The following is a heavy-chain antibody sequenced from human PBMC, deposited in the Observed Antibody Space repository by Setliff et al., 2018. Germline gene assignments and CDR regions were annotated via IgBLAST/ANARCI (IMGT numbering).Heavy chain of an antibody. CDR3: ARDPLTTTVRHAFDI. Sequence: PSETLSLTCAVSGYFISSGYYWGWIRQPPGKGLGWIGSIYHSGSTYYNPSLKSRVTISVDTSKKQFSLKLSSVTAADTAVYYCARDPLTTTVRHAFDIWGQGTMVTVSS. V-gene: IGHV4-38-2*02. CDR2: IYHSGST. J-gene: IGHJ3*02. CDR1: GYFISSGYY. D-gene: IGHD4-4*01.